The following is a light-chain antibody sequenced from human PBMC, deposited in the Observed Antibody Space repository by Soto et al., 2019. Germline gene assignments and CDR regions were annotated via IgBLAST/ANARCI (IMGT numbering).Light chain of an antibody. CDR3: QQIHSTSSYT. CDR1: QNIRNY. V-gene: IGKV1-39*01. J-gene: IGKJ2*01. CDR2: AAS. Sequence: DIQMTQSPSSLSASVGERVTITCRASQNIRNYLNWYQQRPGKTPNLLVYAASNLRSGVTSRFSGSGSWIDFTHTNSSLQPEDFGTYYCQQIHSTSSYTFGQGSRVDVK.